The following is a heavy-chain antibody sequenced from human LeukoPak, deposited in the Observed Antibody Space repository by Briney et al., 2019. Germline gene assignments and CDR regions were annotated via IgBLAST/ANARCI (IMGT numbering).Heavy chain of an antibody. V-gene: IGHV4-59*01. D-gene: IGHD3-10*01. CDR2: IYYSGST. CDR3: ARSRFGELFDY. J-gene: IGHJ4*02. CDR1: GQSFSGYY. Sequence: SETLSLTCAVYGQSFSGYYWSWIRQPPGKGLEWIGYIYYSGSTNYNPSLKSRVTISVDTSKNQFSLKLSSVTAADTAVYYCARSRFGELFDYWGQGTLVTVSS.